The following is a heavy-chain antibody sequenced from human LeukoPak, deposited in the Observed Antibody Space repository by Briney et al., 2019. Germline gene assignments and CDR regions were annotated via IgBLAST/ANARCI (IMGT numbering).Heavy chain of an antibody. CDR2: IYPGDSDT. CDR1: GYSFTSYW. V-gene: IGHV5-51*01. CDR3: ARRGYYYDSSGYYRYYFDY. D-gene: IGHD3-22*01. J-gene: IGHJ4*02. Sequence: PGESLKISCKGSGYSFTSYWIGWVRQVPGKGLEWMGIIYPGDSDTRYSPSFQGQVTISADKSISTAYLQWSSLKASDTAMYYCARRGYYYDSSGYYRYYFDYWGQGTLVTVSS.